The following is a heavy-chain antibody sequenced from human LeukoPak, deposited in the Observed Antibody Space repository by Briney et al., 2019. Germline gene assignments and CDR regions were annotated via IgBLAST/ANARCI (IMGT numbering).Heavy chain of an antibody. Sequence: SVKVSCRASGCTFSSYAISWVRQAPGQGLEWMGRIIPIFGTANYAQKFQGRVTLTTDEFTSTAYRELSSLRSEDTAVYYCARYERTSWSQGTLVTASS. CDR2: IIPIFGTA. J-gene: IGHJ5*02. V-gene: IGHV1-69*05. CDR3: ARYERTS. D-gene: IGHD2-2*01. CDR1: GCTFSSYA.